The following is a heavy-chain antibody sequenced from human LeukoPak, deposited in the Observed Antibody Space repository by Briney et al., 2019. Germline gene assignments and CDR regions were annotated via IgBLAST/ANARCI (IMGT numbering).Heavy chain of an antibody. J-gene: IGHJ4*02. Sequence: PGGSLRLSCAASGFTFSSYWMSWIRQAPGKGLEWVSYISSSGSSTYYADSVKGRFTISRDNAKSSLYLQLNSLRAEDTAVYYCARYSSSWYPFWGQGTLVTVSS. V-gene: IGHV3-11*01. CDR3: ARYSSSWYPF. CDR2: ISSSGSST. D-gene: IGHD6-13*01. CDR1: GFTFSSYW.